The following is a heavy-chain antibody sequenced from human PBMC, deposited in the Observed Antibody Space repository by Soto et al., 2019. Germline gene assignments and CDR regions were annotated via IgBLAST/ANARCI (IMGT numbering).Heavy chain of an antibody. D-gene: IGHD2-15*01. V-gene: IGHV3-33*01. CDR1: GFTFSSYG. CDR2: IWYDGSNK. J-gene: IGHJ4*02. CDR3: ARDYLVVPHRVIDY. Sequence: QVQLVESGGGVVQPGRSLRLSCAASGFTFSSYGMHWVRQAPGKGLEWVAVIWYDGSNKYYADSVKGRFTISRDNSNNTLNLKINSVRADDTAVHYWARDYLVVPHRVIDYWGQGTLVTVPS.